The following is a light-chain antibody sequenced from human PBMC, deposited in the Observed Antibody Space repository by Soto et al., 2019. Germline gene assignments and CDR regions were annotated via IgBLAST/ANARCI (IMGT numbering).Light chain of an antibody. CDR2: GAS. CDR3: LQAHSFPWT. V-gene: IGKV1-12*01. Sequence: DIQMTQSPSSLSASVGDRVTITCRASQGVSTWLAWYQQKAGKAPKLLISGASSLQNGVPSRFSGNGSGTDFTLAITSLQPEDFGTYFCLQAHSFPWTFGQGTKVDIK. CDR1: QGVSTW. J-gene: IGKJ1*01.